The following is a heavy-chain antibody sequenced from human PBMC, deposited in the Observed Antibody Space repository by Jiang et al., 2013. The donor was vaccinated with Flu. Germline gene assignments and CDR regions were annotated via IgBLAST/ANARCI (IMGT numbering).Heavy chain of an antibody. J-gene: IGHJ2*01. D-gene: IGHD3-10*01. CDR3: ARVSTVRYYYGSGSYWYFDL. CDR1: GGSISSYY. CDR2: IYYSGST. V-gene: IGHV4-59*01. Sequence: GPGLVKPSETLSLTCTVSGGSISSYYWSWIRQPPGKGLEWIGYIYYSGSTNYNPSLKSRVTISVDTSKNQFSLKLSSVTAADTAVYYCARVSTVRYYYGSGSYWYFDLVGPWHPGHCLL.